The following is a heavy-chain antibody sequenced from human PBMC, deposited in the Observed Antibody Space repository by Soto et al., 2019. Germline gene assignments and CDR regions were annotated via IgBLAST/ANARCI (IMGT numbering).Heavy chain of an antibody. J-gene: IGHJ4*02. D-gene: IGHD5-12*01. Sequence: SETLSLTCAVSGGSISSSNWWSWVRQPPGKGLEWIGEIYHSGGTNYNPSLKSRVTISVDKSKNHFSLKLSSVTAADTAVYYCASGGGYDCFDYWGQGTLVTVSS. V-gene: IGHV4-4*02. CDR2: IYHSGGT. CDR3: ASGGGYDCFDY. CDR1: GGSISSSNW.